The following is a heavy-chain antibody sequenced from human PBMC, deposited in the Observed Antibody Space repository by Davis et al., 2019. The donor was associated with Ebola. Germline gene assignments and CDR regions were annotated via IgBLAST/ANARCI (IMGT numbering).Heavy chain of an antibody. CDR1: GYTFTGYY. V-gene: IGHV1-2*06. CDR3: ARAGITIVGGGPLGDY. CDR2: INPNSGGT. D-gene: IGHD3-3*01. Sequence: ASVKVSCKASGYTFTGYYMHWVRQAPGQGLEWMGRINPNSGGTNYAQKIQGRVTMTRDTSISPAYMELSRLRSDDTAVYYCARAGITIVGGGPLGDYWGQGTLVTVSS. J-gene: IGHJ4*02.